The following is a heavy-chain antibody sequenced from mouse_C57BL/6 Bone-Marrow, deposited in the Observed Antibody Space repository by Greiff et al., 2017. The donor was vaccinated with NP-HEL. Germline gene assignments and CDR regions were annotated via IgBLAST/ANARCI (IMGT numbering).Heavy chain of an antibody. CDR3: ARRGLRRVYYAMDY. D-gene: IGHD1-1*01. V-gene: IGHV1-64*01. CDR1: GYTFTSYW. CDR2: IHPNSGST. J-gene: IGHJ4*01. Sequence: QVQLQQPGAELVKPGASVKLSCKASGYTFTSYWMHWVKQRPGQGLEWIGMIHPNSGSTNYNEKFKSKATLTVDKSSSTAYMQLISLTSEDSAVYYCARRGLRRVYYAMDYWGQGTSVTVSS.